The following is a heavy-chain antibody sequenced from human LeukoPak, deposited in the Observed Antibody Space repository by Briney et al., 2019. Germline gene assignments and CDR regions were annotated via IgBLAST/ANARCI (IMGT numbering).Heavy chain of an antibody. D-gene: IGHD6-19*01. CDR2: ISYDGSNK. CDR1: GFAFSDYG. J-gene: IGHJ4*02. V-gene: IGHV3-30*18. CDR3: AKSTGYSSGWFDY. Sequence: GRSLGLSCAASGFAFSDYGMHWVRQAPGKGLEWVAVISYDGSNKYYADSVKGRFTISRDNSKNTGYLQMNSLRGDDTAVYYCAKSTGYSSGWFDYWGQGTLVTVSS.